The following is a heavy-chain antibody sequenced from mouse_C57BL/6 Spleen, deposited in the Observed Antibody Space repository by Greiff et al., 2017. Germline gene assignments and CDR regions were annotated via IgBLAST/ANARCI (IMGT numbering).Heavy chain of an antibody. CDR1: GFTFSSYG. J-gene: IGHJ3*01. Sequence: DVQLQESGGDLVKPGGSLKLSCAASGFTFSSYGMSWVRQTPDKRLEWVATISSGGSYTYYPDSVKGRFTISRDNAKNTLYLQMSSLKSEDTAMYYCARRNVGFAYWGQGTLVTVSA. CDR3: ARRNVGFAY. CDR2: ISSGGSYT. V-gene: IGHV5-6*02.